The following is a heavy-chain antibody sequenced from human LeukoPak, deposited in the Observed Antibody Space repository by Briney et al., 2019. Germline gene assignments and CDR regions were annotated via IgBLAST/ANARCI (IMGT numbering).Heavy chain of an antibody. V-gene: IGHV3-33*01. CDR3: AGTKATRGFLDY. J-gene: IGHJ4*02. CDR1: GFTFSNYG. D-gene: IGHD1/OR15-1a*01. CDR2: IWYDGSNK. Sequence: GGSLRLSCAASGFTFSNYGMHWVRQAPGKGLEWVAVIWYDGSNKYYADSVKGRFTISGDNSKNTLYLQMNSLRAEDTAVYYCAGTKATRGFLDYWGQGTLVTVSS.